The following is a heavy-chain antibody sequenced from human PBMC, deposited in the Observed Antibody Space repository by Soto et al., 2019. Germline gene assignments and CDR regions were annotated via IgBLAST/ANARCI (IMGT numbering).Heavy chain of an antibody. CDR2: INAGNGNT. V-gene: IGHV1-3*01. D-gene: IGHD1-1*01. J-gene: IGHJ4*02. CDR1: GYTFTSYA. Sequence: AASVKVSCKASGYTFTSYAMHWVRQAPGQRLEWMGWINAGNGNTKYSQEFQGRVTITRDTSASTAYMELNSLRSEDTAVYYCARDVAVTGTTDYWGQGTLVTVSS. CDR3: ARDVAVTGTTDY.